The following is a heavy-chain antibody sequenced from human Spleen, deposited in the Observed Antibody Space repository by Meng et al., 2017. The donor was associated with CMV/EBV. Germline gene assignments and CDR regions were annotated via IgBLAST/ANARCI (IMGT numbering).Heavy chain of an antibody. Sequence: ASVKVSCKASGYTFTGYSLHWVRQAPGQGLEWMGWINPNSGGPDYAQNFQGRVTMTRDTSISTAYMELSRLTSDDTAVYYCAREGYCDSNNCYGNAFDIWAQGTMVTVSS. CDR2: INPNSGGP. CDR3: AREGYCDSNNCYGNAFDI. J-gene: IGHJ3*02. D-gene: IGHD2-2*01. V-gene: IGHV1-2*02. CDR1: GYTFTGYS.